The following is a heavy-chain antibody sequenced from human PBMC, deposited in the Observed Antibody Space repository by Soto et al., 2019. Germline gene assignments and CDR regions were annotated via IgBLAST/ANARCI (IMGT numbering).Heavy chain of an antibody. CDR1: GGSINSHDHY. J-gene: IGHJ6*02. CDR3: ARDKGGELMKGSGIEV. CDR2: IYRSGST. D-gene: IGHD1-26*01. V-gene: IGHV4-31*03. Sequence: QVPLQESGPGLVKPSQTLSLTCIVSGGSINSHDHYWSWIRQLPGKGLEWIGHIYRSGSTSYNPSLKSRLAISIDTSQNQFSLSLSSVTASDTAVYFCARDKGGELMKGSGIEVWGQGTTVTVSS.